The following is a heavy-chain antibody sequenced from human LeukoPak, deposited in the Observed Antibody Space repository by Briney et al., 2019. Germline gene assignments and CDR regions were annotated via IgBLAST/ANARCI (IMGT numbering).Heavy chain of an antibody. CDR3: AKVMPPGRIRFYSYYMDV. D-gene: IGHD2-15*01. J-gene: IGHJ6*03. CDR1: GFSFSGYG. V-gene: IGHV3-30*02. Sequence: GGSLRLSCAASGFSFSGYGMHWVRQAPGKGLEWVAFIRYDGSNEYYADSVKGRYTISRDKSKNTLSLQMNGLRVEDTAVYYCAKVMPPGRIRFYSYYMDVWGKGTTVTVS. CDR2: IRYDGSNE.